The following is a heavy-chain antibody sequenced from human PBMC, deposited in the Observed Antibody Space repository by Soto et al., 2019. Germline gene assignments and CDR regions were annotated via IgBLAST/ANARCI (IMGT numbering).Heavy chain of an antibody. Sequence: GASVEVSCKTSGYTFTSYDIHWVRQATGQGLEWMGWMNPNNGYTDYAQKFQGRVTMTRDTSLSTAYMELSSLTSDDTAVYYCARGRGWRDYWGQGTLVTVSS. J-gene: IGHJ4*02. CDR3: ARGRGWRDY. V-gene: IGHV1-8*01. D-gene: IGHD6-19*01. CDR1: GYTFTSYD. CDR2: MNPNNGYT.